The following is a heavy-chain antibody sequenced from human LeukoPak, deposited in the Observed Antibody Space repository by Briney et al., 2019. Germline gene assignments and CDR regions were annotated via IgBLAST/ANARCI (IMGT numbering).Heavy chain of an antibody. CDR1: GYTFTSYG. V-gene: IGHV1-18*01. CDR2: ISAYNGNT. J-gene: IGHJ3*02. Sequence: ASVKVSCKASGYTFTSYGISWVRQAPGQGLEWMGWISAYNGNTNYAQKLQGRVTMTTDTSTSTAYMELRSLRSDDTAVYYCARDYESGSGWTPDAFDIWGQGTMVTVSS. D-gene: IGHD6-19*01. CDR3: ARDYESGSGWTPDAFDI.